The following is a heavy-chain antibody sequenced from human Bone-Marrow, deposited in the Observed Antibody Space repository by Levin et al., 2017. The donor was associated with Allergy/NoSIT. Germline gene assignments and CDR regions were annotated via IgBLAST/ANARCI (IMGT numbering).Heavy chain of an antibody. CDR3: ARNRIIVSGGNDYYYGMDV. CDR2: INYRGGT. D-gene: IGHD5/OR15-5a*01. Sequence: TLSLTCSVSGGSVSSGTYYWSWIRRPPGKGLEWIGYINYRGGTKYNPSLKSRVTISVDTSKNEFSLKVTSVTAADTAVYYCARNRIIVSGGNDYYYGMDVWGQGTTVTVSS. CDR1: GGSVSSGTYY. V-gene: IGHV4-61*01. J-gene: IGHJ6*02.